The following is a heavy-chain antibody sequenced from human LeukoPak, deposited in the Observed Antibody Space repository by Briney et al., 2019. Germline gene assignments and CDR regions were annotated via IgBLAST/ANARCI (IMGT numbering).Heavy chain of an antibody. D-gene: IGHD3-22*01. J-gene: IGHJ4*02. V-gene: IGHV3-21*01. Sequence: GGSLRLSCAASGFTFSSYSMNWVRQAPGKGLEWVSSISSSSSYIYYADSVKGRFTISRDNAKNSLYLQMNSLRAEDTAVYYCARGQDYDSSGTSSGDYWGQGTLVTVSS. CDR2: ISSSSSYI. CDR3: ARGQDYDSSGTSSGDY. CDR1: GFTFSSYS.